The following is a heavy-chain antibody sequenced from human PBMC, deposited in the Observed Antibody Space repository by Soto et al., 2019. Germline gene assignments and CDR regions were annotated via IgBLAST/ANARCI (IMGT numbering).Heavy chain of an antibody. CDR1: GGSISSGGYF. Sequence: QVQLQESGPGLVEPSQTLSLTCTVSGGSISSGGYFWSWIRQSPGKGLEWIGHIYNSGSTYSNPSLRSRTAISVDTSRNQFSLRLTSVTAADTAVYYCASGPSADKIDYWGQGTLVTVSS. D-gene: IGHD3-3*01. CDR2: IYNSGST. V-gene: IGHV4-30-4*01. J-gene: IGHJ4*02. CDR3: ASGPSADKIDY.